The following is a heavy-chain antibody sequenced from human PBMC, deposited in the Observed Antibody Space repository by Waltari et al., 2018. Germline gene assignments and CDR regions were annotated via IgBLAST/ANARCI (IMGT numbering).Heavy chain of an antibody. CDR1: VFTFSSYA. V-gene: IGHV3-23*01. CDR2: ISGSGGST. Sequence: EVQLLESGGGLVQPGGSLRLSCAASVFTFSSYAMGWVRQAPGKGLEWVSAISGSGGSTYYAESVKGRFTIPRDNSKNTLYLQMNSLRAEDTAVYYCAKARQVLGIWFGEYPMDYWGQGTLVTVSS. J-gene: IGHJ4*02. CDR3: AKARQVLGIWFGEYPMDY. D-gene: IGHD3-10*01.